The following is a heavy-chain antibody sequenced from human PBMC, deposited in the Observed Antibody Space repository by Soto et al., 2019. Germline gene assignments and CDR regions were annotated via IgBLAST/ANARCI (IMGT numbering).Heavy chain of an antibody. V-gene: IGHV3-7*03. CDR1: GFTFSSYW. Sequence: EVQLVESGGGLVQPGGSLRLSCTASGFTFSSYWMSWVRQAPGKGLGWVANIKEDGSGKYYVDSVKGRFSISRDNARNSLYLQMNSLRVEDTAVYYCVRVGRLGGYWGQGHRVTVSS. CDR3: VRVGRLGGY. CDR2: IKEDGSGK. D-gene: IGHD3-16*01. J-gene: IGHJ4*02.